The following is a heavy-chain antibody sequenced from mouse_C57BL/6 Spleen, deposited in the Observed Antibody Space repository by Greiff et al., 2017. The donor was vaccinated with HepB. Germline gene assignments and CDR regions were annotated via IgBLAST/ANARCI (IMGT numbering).Heavy chain of an antibody. CDR1: GYTFTSYW. D-gene: IGHD4-1*01. CDR3: AREGTGTRWFAY. J-gene: IGHJ3*01. Sequence: QVQLQQSGAELVRPGSSVKLSCKASGYTFTSYWMHWVKQRPIQGLEWIGNIDPSDSETHYNQKFKDKATLTVDNSSSTAYMQLSSLTSGDSAVYYCAREGTGTRWFAYWGQGTLVTVAA. V-gene: IGHV1-52*01. CDR2: IDPSDSET.